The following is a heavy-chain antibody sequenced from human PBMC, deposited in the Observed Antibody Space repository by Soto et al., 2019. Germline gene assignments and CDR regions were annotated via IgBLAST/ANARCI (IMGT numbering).Heavy chain of an antibody. V-gene: IGHV4-59*08. CDR1: GGSISSYY. CDR3: ARPFSGYSFDY. D-gene: IGHD3-3*01. CDR2: IYYSGST. J-gene: IGHJ4*02. Sequence: SETLSLTCTVSGGSISSYYWSWIRQPPGKGLEWIGYIYYSGSTNYNPSLKSRVTISVDTSKNQFSLKLSSVTAADTAVYYCARPFSGYSFDYWGQGTLVTVSS.